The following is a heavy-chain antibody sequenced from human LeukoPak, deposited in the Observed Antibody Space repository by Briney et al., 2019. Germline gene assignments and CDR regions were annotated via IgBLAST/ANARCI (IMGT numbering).Heavy chain of an antibody. V-gene: IGHV4-39*07. CDR2: IYYSGST. Sequence: SETLSLTCTVSGGSISSSSYYWGWIRQPPGKGLEWIGSIYYSGSTYYNPSLKSRVTISVDTSKNQFSLKLSSVTAADTAVYYCARVDYLDDYGDYGWFDPWGQGTLVTVSS. CDR1: GGSISSSSYY. J-gene: IGHJ5*02. D-gene: IGHD4-17*01. CDR3: ARVDYLDDYGDYGWFDP.